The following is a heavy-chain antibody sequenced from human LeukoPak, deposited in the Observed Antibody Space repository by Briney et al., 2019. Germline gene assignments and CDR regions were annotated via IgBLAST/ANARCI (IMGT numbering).Heavy chain of an antibody. CDR3: ASKPYYDYVWGSYRYGYNWFDP. J-gene: IGHJ5*02. CDR1: GGSLSGYY. V-gene: IGHV4-34*01. Sequence: PSETLSLTCAVYGGSLSGYYWSWIRQPPGKGLEWIGEINHSGSTNYNPSLKSRVTISVDTSKNQFSLKLSSVTAADTAVYYCASKPYYDYVWGSYRYGYNWFDPWGQGTLVTVSS. CDR2: INHSGST. D-gene: IGHD3-16*02.